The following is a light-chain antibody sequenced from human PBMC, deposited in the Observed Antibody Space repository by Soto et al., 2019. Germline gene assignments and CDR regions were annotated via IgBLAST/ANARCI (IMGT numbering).Light chain of an antibody. CDR3: QQYISFPFT. Sequence: EIVLTQSPGTLSLSPGERATLSCRASQSVSSSYLAWYQQKPGQAPRLLIYGASSRATGIPDRFSGSGSGTDFMLTISRLEPEDSAVYYCQQYISFPFTFGGGTKVDIK. CDR1: QSVSSSY. J-gene: IGKJ4*01. V-gene: IGKV3-20*01. CDR2: GAS.